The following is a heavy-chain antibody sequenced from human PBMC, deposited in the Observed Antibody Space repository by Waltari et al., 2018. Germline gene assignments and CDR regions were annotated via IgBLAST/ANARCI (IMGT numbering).Heavy chain of an antibody. Sequence: EVQLVESGGGLVKPGGSLRLSCAASGFTFSSYSMNWVRQAPGKGLGWVSSISSSSSYIYYADSVKGRFTISRDNAKNSLYLQMNSLRAEDTAVYYCARVRNWILGGDYWGQGTLVTVSS. CDR1: GFTFSSYS. CDR2: ISSSSSYI. J-gene: IGHJ4*02. CDR3: ARVRNWILGGDY. D-gene: IGHD1-20*01. V-gene: IGHV3-21*01.